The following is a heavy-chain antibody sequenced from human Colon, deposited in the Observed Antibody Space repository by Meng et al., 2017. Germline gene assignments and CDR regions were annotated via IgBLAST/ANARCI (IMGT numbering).Heavy chain of an antibody. D-gene: IGHD7-27*01. V-gene: IGHV4-34*11. J-gene: IGHJ4*02. Sequence: QVQLPQWGAGLWHHSEALYLTCGVYGVAFSGYYWYWIRQSPGKGLEWIGYGSTNHNPSLKSRVTISVDTSKNQFSLTLNSVTAADTAVYYCARDNWGSLDYWGQGTLVTVSS. CDR1: GVAFSGYY. CDR2: GST. CDR3: ARDNWGSLDY.